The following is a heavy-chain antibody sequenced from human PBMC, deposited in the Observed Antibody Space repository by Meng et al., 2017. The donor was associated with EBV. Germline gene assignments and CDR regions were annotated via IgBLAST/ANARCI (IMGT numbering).Heavy chain of an antibody. V-gene: IGHV4-34*01. CDR2: INHSGST. CDR1: GGSFSCYY. D-gene: IGHD5-24*01. Sequence: QVQLQQSVAGLLQPSDTLSLTCACYGGSFSCYYWSWIRQPPGKGLEWIGEINHSGSTNYNPSLKSRVTISVDTSKNQFSLKLSSVTAADTAVYYCVRGRWLQPGSYFDYWGQGTLVTVSS. CDR3: VRGRWLQPGSYFDY. J-gene: IGHJ4*02.